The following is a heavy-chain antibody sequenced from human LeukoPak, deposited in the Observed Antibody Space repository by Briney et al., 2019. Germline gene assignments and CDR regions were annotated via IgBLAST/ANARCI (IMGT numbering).Heavy chain of an antibody. V-gene: IGHV1-18*01. CDR3: ARLEFAGTHYFDY. J-gene: IGHJ4*02. Sequence: GASVTVSCKPSGYTFASYGISWVGQAPGQGLEWMGWISVYNGNTNYAQKLQGRVTMTTDTSTSTAYMDLRSLGSDDTAVYYCARLEFAGTHYFDYWGQGTLATVSS. CDR1: GYTFASYG. CDR2: ISVYNGNT. D-gene: IGHD1-1*01.